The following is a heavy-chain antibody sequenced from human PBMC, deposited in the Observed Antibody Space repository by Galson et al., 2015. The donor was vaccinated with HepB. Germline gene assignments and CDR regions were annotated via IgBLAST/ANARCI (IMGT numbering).Heavy chain of an antibody. CDR1: GFTFNSYW. V-gene: IGHV3-74*01. Sequence: SLRLSCAASGFTFNSYWMHWVRQVPGKGLVWVSRINSDGSYITYAASVKGRFTISRDNAKNTLYLQMNSPRAEDTALYYCARTRGAAAGIFDNWGQGSLVTVSS. CDR2: INSDGSYI. D-gene: IGHD6-13*01. J-gene: IGHJ4*02. CDR3: ARTRGAAAGIFDN.